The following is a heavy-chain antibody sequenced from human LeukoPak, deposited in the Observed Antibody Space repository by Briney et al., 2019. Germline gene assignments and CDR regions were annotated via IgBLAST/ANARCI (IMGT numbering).Heavy chain of an antibody. CDR2: VSHSGST. D-gene: IGHD3-22*01. J-gene: IGHJ3*01. V-gene: IGHV4-59*01. CDR3: ARGYFDSRGDSNPFDV. Sequence: PSETLSLTCTVSSGSISSSYWSWIRQPPRRGLEWIGYVSHSGSTNYNPSLKSRVRISIDTSKNQFSLKLTSVTAADTAMYYCARGYFDSRGDSNPFDVWGQGTMVTVSS. CDR1: SGSISSSY.